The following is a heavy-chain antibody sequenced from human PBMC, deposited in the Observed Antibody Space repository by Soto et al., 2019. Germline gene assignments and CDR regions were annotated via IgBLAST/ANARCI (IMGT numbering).Heavy chain of an antibody. V-gene: IGHV4-39*01. CDR3: ARHAGREDYGSGAFDS. CDR1: GGSIIFSSHY. D-gene: IGHD3-10*01. Sequence: QLQLQESGPGVLKPSETLSLTCSVSGGSIIFSSHYWGWVRQPPGKGLEWIASIHYSGSSYYNPSLKSRVTISVDTSENQFSLKLRSVTAADTAVYFCARHAGREDYGSGAFDSWGLGALVIISS. CDR2: IHYSGSS. J-gene: IGHJ4*02.